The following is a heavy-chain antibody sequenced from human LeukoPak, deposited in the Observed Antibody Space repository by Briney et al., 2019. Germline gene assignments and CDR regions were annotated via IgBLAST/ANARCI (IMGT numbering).Heavy chain of an antibody. Sequence: GESLKISCXGSGYSFTSYWIGWVRQMSGKGLEWMGIIYPGDSDTRYSPSFQGQVTISADKSIGTAYLQWSSPKASDTAMYYCARESDYYYMDVWGKGTTVTVSS. CDR2: IYPGDSDT. J-gene: IGHJ6*03. CDR1: GYSFTSYW. CDR3: ARESDYYYMDV. V-gene: IGHV5-51*01.